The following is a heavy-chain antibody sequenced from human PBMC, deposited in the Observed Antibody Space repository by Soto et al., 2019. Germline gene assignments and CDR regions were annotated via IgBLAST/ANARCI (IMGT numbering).Heavy chain of an antibody. CDR1: GGSISSSSYY. V-gene: IGHV4-39*01. D-gene: IGHD3-3*01. J-gene: IGHJ4*02. Sequence: TSETLSLTCTVSGGSISSSSYYWGWIRQPPGKGLEWIGSIYYSGSTYYNPSLKSRVTISVDTSKNQFSLKLSSVTAADTAVYYCARHEFLEWFVYWGQGTLVTVSS. CDR2: IYYSGST. CDR3: ARHEFLEWFVY.